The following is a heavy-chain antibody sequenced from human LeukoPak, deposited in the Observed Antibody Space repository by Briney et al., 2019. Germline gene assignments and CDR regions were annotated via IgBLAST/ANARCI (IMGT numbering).Heavy chain of an antibody. Sequence: SETLSLTCTVSGGPISSYYWSWIRQPPGKGLEWIGYIYYSGSTNYNPSLKSRVTISVDTSKNQFSLKLSSVTAADTAVYYCASGPYGSGSFPYYYYGMDVWGQGTTVTVSS. CDR1: GGPISSYY. D-gene: IGHD3-10*01. J-gene: IGHJ6*02. V-gene: IGHV4-59*01. CDR2: IYYSGST. CDR3: ASGPYGSGSFPYYYYGMDV.